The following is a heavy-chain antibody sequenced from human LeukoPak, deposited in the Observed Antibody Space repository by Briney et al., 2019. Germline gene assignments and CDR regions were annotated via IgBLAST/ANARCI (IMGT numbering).Heavy chain of an antibody. Sequence: GGSLRLSCAASGFTVSSNYMSWVRQAPGKGLEWVSVIYSGGSTYYADSVKGRFTISRHNSKNTLYLQMNSLRAEDTAVYYCAREYSSGWGNFDYWGQGTLVTVSS. J-gene: IGHJ4*02. CDR2: IYSGGST. CDR1: GFTVSSNY. CDR3: AREYSSGWGNFDY. D-gene: IGHD6-19*01. V-gene: IGHV3-53*04.